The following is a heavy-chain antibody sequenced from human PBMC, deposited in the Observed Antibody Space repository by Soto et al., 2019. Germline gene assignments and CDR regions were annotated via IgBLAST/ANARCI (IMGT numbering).Heavy chain of an antibody. D-gene: IGHD3-3*01. CDR3: ARSWSGSTSGRVDV. Sequence: EVQLVESGGGLVNPGRSLRLSCVTSGFNFDDXXMNWVRQVPGKGXXWVGHINWNGYSIGYGGSVRGRFTISRDNAQNTLYLQMNSLRPEDTAVYYCARSWSGSTSGRVDVWGQGTTVTVSS. CDR2: INWNGYSI. J-gene: IGHJ6*02. CDR1: GFNFDDXX. V-gene: IGHV3-9*01.